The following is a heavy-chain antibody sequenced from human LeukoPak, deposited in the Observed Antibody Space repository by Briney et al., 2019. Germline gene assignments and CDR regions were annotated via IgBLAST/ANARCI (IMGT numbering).Heavy chain of an antibody. CDR1: GFTFSSYW. CDR3: ARDFSRMVGAFDY. CDR2: INSDGSST. D-gene: IGHD1-26*01. J-gene: IGHJ4*02. Sequence: GGSLRLSCAASGFTFSSYWMHWVRQAPGEGLVWVSRINSDGSSTSYADSVKGRFTISRDNAKNTLYLQMNSLRAEDTAVYYCARDFSRMVGAFDYWGQGTLVTVSS. V-gene: IGHV3-74*01.